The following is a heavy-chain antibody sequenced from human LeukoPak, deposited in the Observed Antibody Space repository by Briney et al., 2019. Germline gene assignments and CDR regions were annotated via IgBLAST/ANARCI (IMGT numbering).Heavy chain of an antibody. Sequence: GRSLRLSCVASGFIFSDYYMHWVRQAPGKGLVWLSRISTDGGRTNYADSVKGRFTISRDNAKNTLYLQINSLTAEDTAVYYCARRTIAVVTGDYWGLGTLVAVSS. CDR3: ARRTIAVVTGDY. J-gene: IGHJ4*02. CDR1: GFIFSDYY. CDR2: ISTDGGRT. D-gene: IGHD2-21*02. V-gene: IGHV3-74*01.